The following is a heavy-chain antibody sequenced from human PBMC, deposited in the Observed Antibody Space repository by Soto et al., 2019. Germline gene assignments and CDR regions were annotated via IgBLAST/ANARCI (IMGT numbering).Heavy chain of an antibody. J-gene: IGHJ3*01. Sequence: TGGSLRLSCAASGFTFSSYAMHWVRQAPGKGLEWVGRIKSKTGAETPEYAAPVKGRFSISRDDSKNTVYLQMNSLKSEDTAVYYCTWQSRWNHDVFDVWGQGTMVTVSS. CDR3: TWQSRWNHDVFDV. D-gene: IGHD6-13*01. CDR1: GFTFSSYA. CDR2: IKSKTGAETP. V-gene: IGHV3-15*07.